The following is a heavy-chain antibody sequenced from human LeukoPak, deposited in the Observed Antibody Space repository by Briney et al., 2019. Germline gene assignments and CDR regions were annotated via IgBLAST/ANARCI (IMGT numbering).Heavy chain of an antibody. Sequence: GESLQIFCQGSGYSFTSYWIGWGRQMPGKGVERMGIIYPGDSDTRYSPSFQGQVTISADKSISTAYLQWSSLKASDTAMYYCARRGGNYYDSREVDYWGQGTLVTVSS. V-gene: IGHV5-51*01. CDR2: IYPGDSDT. CDR3: ARRGGNYYDSREVDY. J-gene: IGHJ4*02. D-gene: IGHD3-22*01. CDR1: GYSFTSYW.